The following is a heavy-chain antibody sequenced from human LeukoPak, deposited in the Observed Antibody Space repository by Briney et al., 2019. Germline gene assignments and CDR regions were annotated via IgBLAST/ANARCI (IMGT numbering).Heavy chain of an antibody. CDR3: ARDDGYSYGYHYMDV. CDR1: GFTFSSYS. D-gene: IGHD5-18*01. Sequence: GGSLRLSCAASGFTFSSYSMNWVRQAPGKGLEWVSSISSSSSYIYYADSVKGRFTISRDNAKNSLYLQMNSLRAEDTAVYYCARDDGYSYGYHYMDVWGKGTTVTISS. J-gene: IGHJ6*03. V-gene: IGHV3-21*01. CDR2: ISSSSSYI.